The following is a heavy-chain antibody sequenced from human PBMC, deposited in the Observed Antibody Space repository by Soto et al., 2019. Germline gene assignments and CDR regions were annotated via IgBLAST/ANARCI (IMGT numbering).Heavy chain of an antibody. CDR3: AKRRIKASGDYYYYYGMDV. D-gene: IGHD1-20*01. V-gene: IGHV3-23*01. J-gene: IGHJ6*02. CDR2: ISGSGGST. CDR1: GFTFGSYA. Sequence: EEQLLESGGGLVQPGGSLRLSCAASGFTFGSYAMSWVRQAPGKGLEWVSAISGSGGSTFYADSVKGRFTISRDNGNKRLFLQMNSLRGEDTAVYYCAKRRIKASGDYYYYYGMDVWGQGTTVTVSS.